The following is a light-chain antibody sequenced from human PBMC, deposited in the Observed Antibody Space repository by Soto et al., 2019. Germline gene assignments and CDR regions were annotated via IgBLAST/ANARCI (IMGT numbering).Light chain of an antibody. CDR3: QQLNSYPRT. CDR2: AAS. J-gene: IGKJ1*01. Sequence: IQLTQSPSSLSASVGDRVTITCRASQAISSYLAWYQQKPGKAPKLLIYAASTLQSGVPSRFRGSGSGADFSLTISSLQPEDFATYHCQQLNSYPRTFGQGTKVEIK. V-gene: IGKV1-9*01. CDR1: QAISSY.